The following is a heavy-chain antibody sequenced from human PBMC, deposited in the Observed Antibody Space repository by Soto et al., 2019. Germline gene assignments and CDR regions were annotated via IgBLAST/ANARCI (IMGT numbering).Heavy chain of an antibody. CDR3: ARVFRGVIDY. CDR1: GGSISSGDYY. V-gene: IGHV4-30-4*01. D-gene: IGHD3-10*01. Sequence: NPSETLSLTCTVAGGSISSGDYYWSWIRQPPGKGLEWIGYIYYSGSTYYNPSLKSRVTISVDTSKNQFSLKLSSVTAADTAVYYCARVFRGVIDYCGQVTLVTVCS. J-gene: IGHJ4*02. CDR2: IYYSGST.